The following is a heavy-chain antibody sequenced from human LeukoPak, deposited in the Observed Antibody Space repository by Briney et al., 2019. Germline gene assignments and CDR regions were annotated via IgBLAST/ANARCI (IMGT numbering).Heavy chain of an antibody. CDR1: GFTFSSYS. CDR2: ISSSSSYI. Sequence: GGSLRLSCAASGFTFSSYSMNWVRQAPGEGLEWVSSISSSSSYIYYADSVKGRFTISRDNAKNSLYLQMNSLRAEDTAVCYCARSPYSGSYSNWFDPWGQGTLVTVSS. J-gene: IGHJ5*02. V-gene: IGHV3-21*01. CDR3: ARSPYSGSYSNWFDP. D-gene: IGHD1-26*01.